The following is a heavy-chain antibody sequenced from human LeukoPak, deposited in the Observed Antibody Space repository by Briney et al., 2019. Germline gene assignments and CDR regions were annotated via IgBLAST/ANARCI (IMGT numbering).Heavy chain of an antibody. D-gene: IGHD3-22*01. CDR2: ISAYNGNT. J-gene: IGHJ4*02. CDR1: GYTFTSYG. Sequence: ASVKVSCKASGYTFTSYGISWVRQAPGQGLKWMGWISAYNGNTNYAQKLQGRVTMTTDPSTSTAYMELRSLRSDGTAVYYCARLVGSGYYYHFDYWGQGTLVTVSS. CDR3: ARLVGSGYYYHFDY. V-gene: IGHV1-18*01.